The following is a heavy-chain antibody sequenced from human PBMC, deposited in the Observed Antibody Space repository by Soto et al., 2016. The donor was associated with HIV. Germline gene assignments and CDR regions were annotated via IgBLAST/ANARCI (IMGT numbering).Heavy chain of an antibody. CDR1: GFSISYNY. J-gene: IGHJ1*01. CDR2: VYVNGRT. Sequence: EVQLVETGGGLVQPGGSLRLSCAPSGFSISYNYMSWVRQAPGKGLEWVSSVYVNGRTYYADSVKGRFTVSRDMSKNLIYLQMNSLRTEDTAVYFCARDNGRSLIQNWGRGTRGHPSP. D-gene: IGHD1-26*01. V-gene: IGHV3-53*02. CDR3: ARDNGRSLIQN.